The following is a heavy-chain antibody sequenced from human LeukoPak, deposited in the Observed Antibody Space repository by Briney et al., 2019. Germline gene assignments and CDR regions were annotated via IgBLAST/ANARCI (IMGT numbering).Heavy chain of an antibody. D-gene: IGHD3-16*01. CDR1: GFTFSSYG. J-gene: IGHJ4*02. Sequence: GGPLRLSCAASGFTFSSYGMHWVRQAPGKGLEWVAFIRYDGNNKYYADSVKGRFTISRDNSKNTLYLQMNSLRAEDTAVYYCANRVMVTSGFDYWGQGTLVTVSS. V-gene: IGHV3-30*02. CDR2: IRYDGNNK. CDR3: ANRVMVTSGFDY.